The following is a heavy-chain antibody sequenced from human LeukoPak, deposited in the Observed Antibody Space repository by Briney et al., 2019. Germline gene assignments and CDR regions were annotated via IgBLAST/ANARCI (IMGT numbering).Heavy chain of an antibody. V-gene: IGHV3-23*01. D-gene: IGHD2-2*01. J-gene: IGHJ3*01. CDR1: GFTFSNYA. CDR3: AKERIGCSSSSCYPDAFDV. Sequence: PGGSLRLSCAASGFTFSNYAMSWVRQAPGKGLEWVSVVSGSGGSAYYADSVRDRFTISRDNIKNTLYLQINSLRAEDTAVYYCAKERIGCSSSSCYPDAFDVWGRGTMVTVSS. CDR2: VSGSGGSA.